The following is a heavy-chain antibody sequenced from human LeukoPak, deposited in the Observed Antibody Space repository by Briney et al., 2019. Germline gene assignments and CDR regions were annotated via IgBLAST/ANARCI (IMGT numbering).Heavy chain of an antibody. CDR3: ARDLLGRSYDRGDWYFDL. CDR1: GGSFSGYY. CDR2: INHSGST. V-gene: IGHV4-34*01. D-gene: IGHD3-22*01. Sequence: SETLSLTCAVYGGSFSGYYWSWIRQPPGKGLEWIGEINHSGSTNYNPSLKSRVTISVDTSKNQFSLKLSSVTAADTAVYYCARDLLGRSYDRGDWYFDLWGRGTLVTVSS. J-gene: IGHJ2*01.